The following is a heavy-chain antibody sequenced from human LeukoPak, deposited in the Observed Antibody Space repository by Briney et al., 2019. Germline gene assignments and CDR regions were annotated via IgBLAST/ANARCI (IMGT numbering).Heavy chain of an antibody. D-gene: IGHD3-22*01. J-gene: IGHJ4*02. CDR1: GFAFISYS. Sequence: GGTLRLSCAASGFAFISYSMHWVRQAPGKGLEWAAVISYDGSNKYYADSVKGRFTISRDNSKSTLYLQMSSLRAEDTAVYYCARPYYYDSSGYYLDFWGQGTLVTVSS. V-gene: IGHV3-30*04. CDR2: ISYDGSNK. CDR3: ARPYYYDSSGYYLDF.